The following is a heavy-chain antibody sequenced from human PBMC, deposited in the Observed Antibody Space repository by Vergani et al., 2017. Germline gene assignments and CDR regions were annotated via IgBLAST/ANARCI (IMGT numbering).Heavy chain of an antibody. Sequence: QVQLVQSGAEVKKPGSSVKVSCKASGGTFSSYAISWVRQAPGQGLEWMGGIIPIFGTANYAQKFQGRVTITADESTSTAYMELSSLRSEDTAVYYCAREGYGDYGGGGESGPITFLWGQGTLVTVSS. CDR1: GGTFSSYA. D-gene: IGHD4-17*01. CDR2: IIPIFGTA. CDR3: AREGYGDYGGGGESGPITFL. V-gene: IGHV1-69*01. J-gene: IGHJ4*02.